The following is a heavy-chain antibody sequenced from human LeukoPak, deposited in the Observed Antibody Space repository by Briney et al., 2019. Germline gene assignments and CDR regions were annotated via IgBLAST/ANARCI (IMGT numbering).Heavy chain of an antibody. CDR3: ARDVPYSSGWSYYYYYGMDV. Sequence: ASVKVSCKASGYTFTSYYMHWVRQAPGQGLEWMGIINPSGGSTSYAQKFQGRVTMTRDTSTSTVYMELSSLRSEDTAVYYCARDVPYSSGWSYYYYYGMDVWGQGATVTVSS. J-gene: IGHJ6*02. D-gene: IGHD6-19*01. V-gene: IGHV1-46*01. CDR1: GYTFTSYY. CDR2: INPSGGST.